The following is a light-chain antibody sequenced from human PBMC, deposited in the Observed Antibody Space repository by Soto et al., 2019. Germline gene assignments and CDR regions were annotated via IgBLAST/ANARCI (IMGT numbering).Light chain of an antibody. CDR1: SNDIGTYNR. J-gene: IGLJ1*01. V-gene: IGLV2-18*02. Sequence: QSALTQPASVSGSPGQSITISCTGTSNDIGTYNRVSWYQQPPGTAPKLIIYEVNNRPSGVPDRFSGSKSGNTASLTISGLQAEDEADYYGNSFPTSSTYAFGTGPRSPS. CDR3: NSFPTSSTYA. CDR2: EVN.